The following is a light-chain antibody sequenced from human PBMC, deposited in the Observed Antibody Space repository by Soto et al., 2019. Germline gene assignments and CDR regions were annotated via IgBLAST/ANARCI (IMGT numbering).Light chain of an antibody. CDR2: AAS. CDR1: QTIVNY. Sequence: DIQLTQSPSSLSASVGDRVTITCRASQTIVNYLNWYQQIPGKDPKPLIYAASTIQTGVPSRFSGSGSGTDFTLTISSLQPEDFATYYCQQSYSSPRTFGQGTKVEVK. J-gene: IGKJ1*01. CDR3: QQSYSSPRT. V-gene: IGKV1-39*01.